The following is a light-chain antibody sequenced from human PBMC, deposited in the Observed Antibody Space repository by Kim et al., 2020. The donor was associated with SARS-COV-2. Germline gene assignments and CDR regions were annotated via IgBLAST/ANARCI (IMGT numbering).Light chain of an antibody. CDR2: KAS. J-gene: IGKJ2*01. Sequence: DIQMTQSPSTLSASVGDRVTITCRASQSISSWLAWYQQKPGKAPKLLISKASSLESGVPLRFSGSESGTEFTLTISSLQPDDFAAYYCQQYYNYPYTFGQGTKLEI. CDR1: QSISSW. CDR3: QQYYNYPYT. V-gene: IGKV1-5*03.